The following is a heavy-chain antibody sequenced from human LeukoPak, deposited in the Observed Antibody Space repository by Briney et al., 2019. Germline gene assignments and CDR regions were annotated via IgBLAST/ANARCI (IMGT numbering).Heavy chain of an antibody. J-gene: IGHJ4*02. V-gene: IGHV3-30*18. CDR3: AKTLYSSWYGGFDY. D-gene: IGHD6-13*01. Sequence: GGSLRLSCAASGFAFSSYVMPWVRQAPGKGLEWVAVISYDGSNKYYVDSVKGRFTISRDNSKNTLYLQMNSLRAEDTAVYYCAKTLYSSWYGGFDYWGQGTLVTVSS. CDR2: ISYDGSNK. CDR1: GFAFSSYV.